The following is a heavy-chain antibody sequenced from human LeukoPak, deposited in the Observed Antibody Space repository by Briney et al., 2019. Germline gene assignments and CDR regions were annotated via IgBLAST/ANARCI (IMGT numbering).Heavy chain of an antibody. CDR2: ISSSSSFI. CDR1: GLNLNSYS. CDR3: ARTYFGSGNTLVH. Sequence: GGSLRLSCAASGLNLNSYSMNWVRQAPGKGLECVSSISSSSSFIYYADSLKGRFTISRDNAKNSPYLQMNSLRAEDTAVYYCARTYFGSGNTLVHWGQGTLVTVSS. J-gene: IGHJ4*02. D-gene: IGHD3-10*01. V-gene: IGHV3-21*01.